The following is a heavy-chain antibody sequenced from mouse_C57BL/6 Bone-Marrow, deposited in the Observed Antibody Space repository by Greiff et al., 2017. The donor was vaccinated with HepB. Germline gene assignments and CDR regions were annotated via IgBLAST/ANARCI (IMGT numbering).Heavy chain of an antibody. CDR2: IYPGNSDT. CDR3: TPYDYDGAWFAY. J-gene: IGHJ3*01. CDR1: GYTFTSYW. V-gene: IGHV1-5*01. Sequence: VQLQQSGTVLARPGASVKMSCKTSGYTFTSYWMHWVKQRPGQGLEWIGAIYPGNSDTSYNQKFKGKAKLTAVTSASTAYMELSSLTHEDSAVYYCTPYDYDGAWFAYWGQGTLVTVSA. D-gene: IGHD2-4*01.